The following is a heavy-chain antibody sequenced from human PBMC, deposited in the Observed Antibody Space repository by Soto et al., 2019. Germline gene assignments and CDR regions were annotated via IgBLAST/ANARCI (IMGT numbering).Heavy chain of an antibody. CDR1: GYTFTSHG. CDR2: ISTFNGNA. V-gene: IGHV1-18*04. J-gene: IGHJ4*02. CDR3: ARHVGYSSGWFLD. Sequence: QVHLVQSGPEVRKPGDAVKVSCKASGYTFTSHGVSWVRQAPGQGLEWMGWISTFNGNAHYAQHLQGRLTMTTDTSASTAYRELKGLTSDDTAVYYCARHVGYSSGWFLDWGQGTLVTVSS. D-gene: IGHD6-19*01.